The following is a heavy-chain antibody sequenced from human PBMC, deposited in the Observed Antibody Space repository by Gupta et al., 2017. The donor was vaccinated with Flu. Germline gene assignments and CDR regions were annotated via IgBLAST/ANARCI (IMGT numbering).Heavy chain of an antibody. Sequence: HVQLVQSGAEAKTPGASVKVSCQASGYSFISYDLSWVRQAPGQGLEWMGWVNANTGKTGYAERFQGRVTLTRNTSINTAYMELSSLTSDDTAVEYCARDFWSGVEYVSMDVWGQGTTVSVSS. CDR1: GYSFISYD. D-gene: IGHD3-3*01. V-gene: IGHV1-8*01. J-gene: IGHJ6*02. CDR3: ARDFWSGVEYVSMDV. CDR2: VNANTGKT.